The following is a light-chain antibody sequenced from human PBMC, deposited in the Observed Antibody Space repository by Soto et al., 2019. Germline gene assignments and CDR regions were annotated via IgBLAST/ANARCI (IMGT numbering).Light chain of an antibody. CDR3: QQYNNWPPWT. Sequence: GRTRFPATLSVSPEEEAPPSSGASQGVISNLARYQQKPAQAPRLLIYGASTRATGIPARFSGSGSGTEFTLTISSLQTADFAVYYCQQYNNWPPWTFGQGTKVDIK. CDR2: GAS. J-gene: IGKJ1*01. CDR1: QGVISN. V-gene: IGKV3-15*01.